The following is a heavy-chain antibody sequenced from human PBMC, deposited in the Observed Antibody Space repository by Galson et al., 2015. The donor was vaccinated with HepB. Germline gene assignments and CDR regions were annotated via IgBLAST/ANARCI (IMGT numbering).Heavy chain of an antibody. J-gene: IGHJ6*02. V-gene: IGHV3-21*01. D-gene: IGHD4-11*01. CDR2: ISSSSSYI. CDR3: ATETTVTPTYYYYYGMDV. Sequence: SLRLSCAASGFTFSSYSMNWVRQAPGKGLEWVSSISSSSSYIYYADSVKGRFTISRDNAKNSLYLQMNSLRAEDTAVYYCATETTVTPTYYYYYGMDVWGQGTTVTVSS. CDR1: GFTFSSYS.